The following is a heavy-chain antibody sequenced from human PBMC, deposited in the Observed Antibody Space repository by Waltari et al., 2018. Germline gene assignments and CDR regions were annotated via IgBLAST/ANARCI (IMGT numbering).Heavy chain of an antibody. CDR3: AYGDYGNDAFDI. J-gene: IGHJ3*02. Sequence: QVQLQESGPGLVKPSETLSLTCTVSGGSISSHYWSWIRQPPGKGLEWIGYIYYSGSTNYNPSLKSRVTISVDTSKNQFSLKLSSVTAADTAVYYCAYGDYGNDAFDIWGQGIMVTVSS. D-gene: IGHD4-17*01. V-gene: IGHV4-59*11. CDR2: IYYSGST. CDR1: GGSISSHY.